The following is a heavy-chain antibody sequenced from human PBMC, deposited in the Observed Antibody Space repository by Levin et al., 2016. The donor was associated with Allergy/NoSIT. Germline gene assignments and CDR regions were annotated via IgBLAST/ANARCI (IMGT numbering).Heavy chain of an antibody. CDR2: INHSGST. D-gene: IGHD3-10*01. CDR3: ARRKMWFGDQWHYYYGMDV. J-gene: IGHJ6*02. V-gene: IGHV4-34*01. Sequence: WIRQPPGKGLEWIGEINHSGSTNYNPSLKSRVTISVDTSKNQFSLKLSSVTAADTAVYYCARRKMWFGDQWHYYYGMDVWGQGTTVTVSS.